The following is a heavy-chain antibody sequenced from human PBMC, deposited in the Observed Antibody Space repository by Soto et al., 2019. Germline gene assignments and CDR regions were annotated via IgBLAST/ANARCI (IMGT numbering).Heavy chain of an antibody. CDR3: TSQPFDIVVVPAAPEY. J-gene: IGHJ4*02. CDR1: GFTFGDYA. D-gene: IGHD2-2*01. V-gene: IGHV3-49*03. Sequence: GGSLRLSCTASGFTFGDYAMSWFRQAPGKGLEWVGFIRSKAYGGTTEYAASVKGRFTISRDDSKSIAYLQMNSLKTEDTAVYYCTSQPFDIVVVPAAPEYWGQGTLVTVSS. CDR2: IRSKAYGGTT.